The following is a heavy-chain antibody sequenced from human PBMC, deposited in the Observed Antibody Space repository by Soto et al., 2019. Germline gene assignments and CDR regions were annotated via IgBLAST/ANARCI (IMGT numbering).Heavy chain of an antibody. CDR3: ARAGIAVAGTGYFDY. CDR2: TYYRSKWYN. Sequence: SQTLSLTCAISGDSVSSNSAAWNWVRQSPSRGLEWLGRTYYRSKWYNDYAVSVKSRITINPDTSKNQFSLQLNSVTPEDTAVYYCARAGIAVAGTGYFDYWGQGTLVTVSS. V-gene: IGHV6-1*01. D-gene: IGHD6-19*01. J-gene: IGHJ4*02. CDR1: GDSVSSNSAA.